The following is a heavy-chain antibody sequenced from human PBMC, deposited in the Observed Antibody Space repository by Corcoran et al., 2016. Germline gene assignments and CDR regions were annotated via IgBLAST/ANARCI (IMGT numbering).Heavy chain of an antibody. V-gene: IGHV3-43*01. CDR1: GFTFDDYT. D-gene: IGHD3-10*01. CDR2: ISWDGGST. CDR3: ATGITMVRGVSLEASDY. J-gene: IGHJ4*02. Sequence: EVQLVESGGVVVQPGGSLRLSCAASGFTFDDYTMHWVRQAPGKGLEWVSLISWDGGSTYYADSVKGRFTISRDNSKNSLYLQMNSLRTEDTTLYYCATGITMVRGVSLEASDYWGQGTLFTVSS.